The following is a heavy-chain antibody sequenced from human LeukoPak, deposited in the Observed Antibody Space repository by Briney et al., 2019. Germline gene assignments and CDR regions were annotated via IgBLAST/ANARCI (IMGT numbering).Heavy chain of an antibody. CDR3: AKDGGGYCTSSSCAGTWFDP. D-gene: IGHD2-2*03. V-gene: IGHV3-33*06. Sequence: GGSLRLSCAASGFTFSTYGMHWVRQAPGKGLEWVALMWYGGNNKYYADSVKGRFTISRDNSKNTLYLQMNSLRVEDTAVYYCAKDGGGYCTSSSCAGTWFDPWGQGTLVTVSS. CDR2: MWYGGNNK. CDR1: GFTFSTYG. J-gene: IGHJ5*02.